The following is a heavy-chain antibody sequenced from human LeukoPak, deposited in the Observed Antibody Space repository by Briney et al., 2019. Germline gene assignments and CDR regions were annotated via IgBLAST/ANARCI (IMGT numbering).Heavy chain of an antibody. CDR3: ASGSGSQYYYGMDV. Sequence: ASVKVSCKASGGTFSSYAISWVRQAPGQGLEWMGGIIPIFGTANYAQKFQGRVTITADESTSTAYMELSSLRSEDTAVYYCASGSGSQYYYGMDVWGQGTTVTVSS. CDR2: IIPIFGTA. V-gene: IGHV1-69*13. D-gene: IGHD3-10*01. CDR1: GGTFSSYA. J-gene: IGHJ6*02.